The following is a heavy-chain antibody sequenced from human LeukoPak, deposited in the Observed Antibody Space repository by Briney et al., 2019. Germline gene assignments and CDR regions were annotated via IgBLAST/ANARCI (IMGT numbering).Heavy chain of an antibody. CDR3: ARDPNDSSGYA. V-gene: IGHV1-8*01. CDR2: MNPDSGTT. J-gene: IGHJ4*02. Sequence: ASVKVSCKASGYTFTSYDFNWVRQAPGQGPEWIGWMNPDSGTTGYAQKFQGRVTMTRNTSISTAYMELSSLRSEDTAVYYCARDPNDSSGYAWGQGTLVTVSS. CDR1: GYTFTSYD. D-gene: IGHD3-22*01.